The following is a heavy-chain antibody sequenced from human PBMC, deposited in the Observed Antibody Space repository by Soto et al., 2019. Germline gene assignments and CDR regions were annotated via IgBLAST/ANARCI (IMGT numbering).Heavy chain of an antibody. V-gene: IGHV3-30*18. Sequence: GGSLRLSCAASGFTFSSYGMHWVRQAPGKGLEWVAVISYDGSNKYYADSVKGRFTISRDNSKNTLYLQMNSLRAEDTAVYYCAKDEMTTVTTWAGYWGQGTLVTVSS. J-gene: IGHJ4*02. CDR2: ISYDGSNK. D-gene: IGHD4-17*01. CDR1: GFTFSSYG. CDR3: AKDEMTTVTTWAGY.